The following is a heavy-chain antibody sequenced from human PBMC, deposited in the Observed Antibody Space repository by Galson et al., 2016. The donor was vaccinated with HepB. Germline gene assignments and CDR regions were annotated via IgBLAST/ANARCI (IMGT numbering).Heavy chain of an antibody. CDR3: ARGGGFFDRSGLFDY. J-gene: IGHJ4*02. CDR1: GYIFTNYW. Sequence: QSGAEVKKPGESLKISCRGSGYIFTNYWIGWVRQMPGKGQEWLGIIYPGYSDARYSPSFQGRVTISVDKSIRTAYLQWSGLEASDTAIHYCARGGGFFDRSGLFDYWGQGTQVTVSS. CDR2: IYPGYSDA. D-gene: IGHD3-22*01. V-gene: IGHV5-51*03.